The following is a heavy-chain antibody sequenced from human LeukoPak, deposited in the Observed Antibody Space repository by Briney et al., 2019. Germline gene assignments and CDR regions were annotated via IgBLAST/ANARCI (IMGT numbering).Heavy chain of an antibody. CDR2: MNPNSGNT. J-gene: IGHJ4*02. CDR1: GYTFTSYD. D-gene: IGHD3-9*01. CDR3: ARGRILTGYYDY. V-gene: IGHV1-8*01. Sequence: ASVKVSCKASGYTFTSYDINWVRQATGQGLEWMGWMNPNSGNTGYAQRFQGRVTMTRNTSISTAYMELSSLRSDDTAVYYCARGRILTGYYDYWGQGTLVTVSS.